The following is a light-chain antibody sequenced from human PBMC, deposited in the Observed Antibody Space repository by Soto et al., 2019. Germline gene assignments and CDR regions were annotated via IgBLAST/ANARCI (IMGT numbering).Light chain of an antibody. CDR3: QQTYTTPEIT. Sequence: DIQLTQSPSSLSASVGDIFTITCRASQSISIYLNWYQLKPGKAPNLLMYGASYLKSGVPTRFSGSGSGTDFTLTISSLQPEDFAIYYCQQTYTTPEITFGQGTRLEIK. CDR2: GAS. CDR1: QSISIY. J-gene: IGKJ5*01. V-gene: IGKV1-39*01.